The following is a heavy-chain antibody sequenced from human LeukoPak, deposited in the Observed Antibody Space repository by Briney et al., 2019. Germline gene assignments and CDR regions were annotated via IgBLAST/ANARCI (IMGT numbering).Heavy chain of an antibody. CDR2: IYHSGST. V-gene: IGHV4-4*02. J-gene: IGHJ4*02. CDR1: GGSISSSNW. Sequence: SGTLSLTCAVSGGSISSSNWWSWVRQPPGKGLEWIGEIYHSGSTNYNPSLKSRVTISVDKSKNQFSLKLSSVTAADTAVYYCARNGGATRGYYFDYWGQGTLVTVSS. CDR3: ARNGGATRGYYFDY. D-gene: IGHD1-26*01.